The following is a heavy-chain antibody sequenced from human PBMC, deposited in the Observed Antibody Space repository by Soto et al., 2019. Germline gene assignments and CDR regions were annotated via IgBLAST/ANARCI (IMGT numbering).Heavy chain of an antibody. J-gene: IGHJ5*02. V-gene: IGHV4-38-2*02. Sequence: PSETLSLTCTVSGYSISSGYHWAWIRQPPGKGLEWLGSVHYSGNTYYNPSLKSRLTISVDKSKNQFSLNLSSVTAADTAVYYCAHEVGHERGFDPWGQGTLVTVSS. CDR2: VHYSGNT. CDR3: AHEVGHERGFDP. CDR1: GYSISSGYH.